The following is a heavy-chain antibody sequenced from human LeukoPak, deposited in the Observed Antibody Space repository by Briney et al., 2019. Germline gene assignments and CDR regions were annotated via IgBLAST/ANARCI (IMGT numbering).Heavy chain of an antibody. V-gene: IGHV3-23*01. D-gene: IGHD3-22*01. J-gene: IGHJ4*02. Sequence: GGSLRLSCAASGFTFSSYAMSWVRQAPGKGLEWVSAISGSGGSTYYADSVKGRFTISRDNSKNTLYLQMNSLRAEDTAVYYCAKDISLGYYDSSHSGNDYWGQGTLVTVSS. CDR1: GFTFSSYA. CDR2: ISGSGGST. CDR3: AKDISLGYYDSSHSGNDY.